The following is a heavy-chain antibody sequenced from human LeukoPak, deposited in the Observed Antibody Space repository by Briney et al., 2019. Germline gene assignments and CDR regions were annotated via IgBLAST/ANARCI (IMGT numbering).Heavy chain of an antibody. Sequence: GASVKVSCKASGYTFTGYYMHWVRQAPGQGLEWMGWINPNSGGTNYAQKFQGRVTMTRDASISTAYMELSRLRSDDTAVYYCARAQWENECGDYWGQGTLVTVSS. CDR2: INPNSGGT. J-gene: IGHJ4*02. CDR3: ARAQWENECGDY. D-gene: IGHD1-1*01. CDR1: GYTFTGYY. V-gene: IGHV1-2*02.